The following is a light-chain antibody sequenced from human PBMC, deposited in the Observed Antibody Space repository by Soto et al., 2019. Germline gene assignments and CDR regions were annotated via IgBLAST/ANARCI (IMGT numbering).Light chain of an antibody. Sequence: QSALTQPASVSGSPGQSIAISCTGTSSDIGGYNYVSWYQQHPGKAPKLILYDVGPRPSGVSDRFSGSKSGNTASLTISGLQAEDEADYYCSSYTPGSTLFGTGTKVTVL. CDR2: DVG. CDR1: SSDIGGYNY. J-gene: IGLJ1*01. CDR3: SSYTPGSTL. V-gene: IGLV2-14*01.